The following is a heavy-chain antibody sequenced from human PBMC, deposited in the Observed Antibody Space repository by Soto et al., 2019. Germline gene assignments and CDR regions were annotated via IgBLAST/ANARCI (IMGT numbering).Heavy chain of an antibody. Sequence: ASVKISCKASGYTFTGYYMHWVRQAPGQGLEWMGWINPNSGGTNYAQKFQGRVTMTRDTSISTAYMELSRLRSDDTAVYYCVRFQGGIYDSSGDDAFDMWGQGTMVTVSS. CDR2: INPNSGGT. D-gene: IGHD3-22*01. CDR3: VRFQGGIYDSSGDDAFDM. J-gene: IGHJ3*02. V-gene: IGHV1-2*02. CDR1: GYTFTGYY.